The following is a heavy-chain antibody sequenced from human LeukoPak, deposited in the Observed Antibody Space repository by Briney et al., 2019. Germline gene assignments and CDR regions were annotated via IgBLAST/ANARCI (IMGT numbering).Heavy chain of an antibody. CDR1: GFTFSSYW. CDR2: IKQDGSEK. D-gene: IGHD6-13*01. J-gene: IGHJ4*02. Sequence: GGSLRLSCAASGFTFSSYWMSWVRQAPGKGLEWVANIKQDGSEKYYVASVKARLTISRDNAKNSLYLQMNSLRAEDTAVYYCARDRARSSSSWYVVVEGPQYFDYWGQGTLVAVSS. CDR3: ARDRARSSSSWYVVVEGPQYFDY. V-gene: IGHV3-7*01.